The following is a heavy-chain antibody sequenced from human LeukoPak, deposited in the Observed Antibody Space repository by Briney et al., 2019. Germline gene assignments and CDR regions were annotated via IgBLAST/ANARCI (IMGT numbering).Heavy chain of an antibody. CDR3: ARGIVGATGWTY. Sequence: SETLSLTCTVSGGSISSYYWSWIRQPPGKGLEWIGYIYYSGSTYYNPSLKSRVTISVDTSKNQFSLKLSSVTAADTAVYYCARGIVGATGWTYWGQGTLVTVSS. J-gene: IGHJ4*02. V-gene: IGHV4-59*12. D-gene: IGHD1-26*01. CDR1: GGSISSYY. CDR2: IYYSGST.